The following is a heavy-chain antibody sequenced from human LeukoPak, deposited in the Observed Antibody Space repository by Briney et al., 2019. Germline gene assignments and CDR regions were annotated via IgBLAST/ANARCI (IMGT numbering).Heavy chain of an antibody. D-gene: IGHD3-22*01. V-gene: IGHV4-59*01. CDR1: GGSISSYY. Sequence: SETLSLTCTVSGGSISSYYWSWIRQPPGKGLEWIGYIYYSGSTYYNPSLKSRVTISVDTSKNQFSLKLSSVTAADTAVYYCASTFYYDSSGQPFDYWGQGTLVTVSS. CDR3: ASTFYYDSSGQPFDY. CDR2: IYYSGST. J-gene: IGHJ4*02.